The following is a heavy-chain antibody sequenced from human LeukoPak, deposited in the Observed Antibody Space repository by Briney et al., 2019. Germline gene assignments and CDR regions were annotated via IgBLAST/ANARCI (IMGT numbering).Heavy chain of an antibody. J-gene: IGHJ5*02. Sequence: SETLSLTCTVSGGSISSGDYYWSWIRQPPGKGLEWIAYMYYSGRTYYNPSLKSRVTMSADTPKNQLSLKLSSVTAADTAVYYCARPYYYDSRIDPWGQGILVTVSS. CDR1: GGSISSGDYY. V-gene: IGHV4-30-4*01. CDR3: ARPYYYDSRIDP. CDR2: MYYSGRT. D-gene: IGHD3-22*01.